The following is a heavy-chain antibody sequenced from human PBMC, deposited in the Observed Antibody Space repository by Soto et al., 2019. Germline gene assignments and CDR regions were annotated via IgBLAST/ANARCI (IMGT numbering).Heavy chain of an antibody. D-gene: IGHD4-17*01. CDR1: GGSISSSSYY. V-gene: IGHV4-39*02. CDR3: AKDYGDYGYYYYGMDV. CDR2: IYYSGST. J-gene: IGHJ6*02. Sequence: ASETLSLTCTVSGGSISSSSYYWGWIRQPPGKGLEWIGSIYYSGSTYYNPSLKSRVTISVDTSKNQFSLKLSSVTAADTAVYYCAKDYGDYGYYYYGMDVWGQGTTVTVSS.